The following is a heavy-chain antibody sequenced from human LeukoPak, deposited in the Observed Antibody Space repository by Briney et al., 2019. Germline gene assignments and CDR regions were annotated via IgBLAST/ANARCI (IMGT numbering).Heavy chain of an antibody. J-gene: IGHJ6*03. CDR2: LYHPDST. CDR1: GHPINSAYY. V-gene: IGHV4-38-2*01. CDR3: ARQFDSYFYYYLDV. Sequence: PSETLSLTCAVSGHPINSAYYWVLSRQPPGKGLELSRSLYHPDSTYYNPSLESRVTMSVDTSRNQFSLKLSFVTAADTAVYYCARQFDSYFYYYLDVWGTGTTVTVSS. D-gene: IGHD3-10*01.